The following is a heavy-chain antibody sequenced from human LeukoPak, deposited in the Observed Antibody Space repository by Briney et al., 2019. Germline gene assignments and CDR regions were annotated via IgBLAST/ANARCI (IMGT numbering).Heavy chain of an antibody. V-gene: IGHV4-4*07. CDR1: GGSISGYY. CDR2: VYTSGST. CDR3: ARLITGTTTAFDI. D-gene: IGHD1-7*01. Sequence: SETLSLTCSVSGGSISGYYWTWIRQPAGKGLEWIGRVYTSGSTHYNPSLKTRLTMSVDTSKNQFSLKLSSVTAAGTAVYYCARLITGTTTAFDIWGQGTVVTVSS. J-gene: IGHJ3*02.